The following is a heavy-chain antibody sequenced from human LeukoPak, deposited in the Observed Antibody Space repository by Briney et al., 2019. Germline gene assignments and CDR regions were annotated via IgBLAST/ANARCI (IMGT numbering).Heavy chain of an antibody. J-gene: IGHJ4*02. Sequence: GGSLRLSCAASGFTFSSNSMNWVRQAPGKGLEWVSSISSSSSYIFYADSVKGRFTISRHSSKNTLYLQMNSLRAEDTAVYYCARVGDEVAYTRGYLDHWGQGTLVTVSS. CDR3: ARVGDEVAYTRGYLDH. V-gene: IGHV3-21*04. CDR2: ISSSSSYI. CDR1: GFTFSSNS. D-gene: IGHD5-12*01.